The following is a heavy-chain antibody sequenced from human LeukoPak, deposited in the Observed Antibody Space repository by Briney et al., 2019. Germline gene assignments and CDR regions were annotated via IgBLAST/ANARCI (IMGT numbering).Heavy chain of an antibody. D-gene: IGHD6-6*01. CDR1: GFTFSNYA. V-gene: IGHV3-30*04. CDR3: VGTIASRGSEY. J-gene: IGHJ4*02. CDR2: ISYDGSNK. Sequence: GGSLRLSCAASGFTFSNYAMHWVRQAPGKGLEWVAIISYDGSNKYYADSVKGRFTVSRDNAKNTVYLQMNNLRVDDTAMYYCVGTIASRGSEYWGQGALVTVSS.